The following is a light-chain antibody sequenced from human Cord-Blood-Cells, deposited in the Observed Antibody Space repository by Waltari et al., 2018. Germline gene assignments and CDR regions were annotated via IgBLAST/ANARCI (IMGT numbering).Light chain of an antibody. CDR3: QQRSNWPPLT. V-gene: IGKV3-11*01. Sequence: EVVLTQSPATLSLSQGEGATLSCRASQSVSSYLAWYQQKPGQAPRLLIYDASNRATGIPARFSGSGSGTDFTLTISSLEPEDFAVYYCQQRSNWPPLTFGGGTKVEIK. CDR2: DAS. J-gene: IGKJ4*01. CDR1: QSVSSY.